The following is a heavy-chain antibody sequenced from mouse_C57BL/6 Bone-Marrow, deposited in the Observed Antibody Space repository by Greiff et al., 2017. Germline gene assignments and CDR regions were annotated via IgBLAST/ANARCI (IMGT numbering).Heavy chain of an antibody. V-gene: IGHV1-82*01. CDR3: ARYGYYFDY. D-gene: IGHD2-2*01. J-gene: IGHJ2*01. CDR2: IYPGDGDT. CDR1: GYAFSSSW. Sequence: VQLQASGPELVKPGASVKISCKASGYAFSSSWMNWVKQRPGKGLEWIGRIYPGDGDTNYNGKFKGKATLTADKSSSTAYMQLSSLTSEDSAVYFCARYGYYFDYWGQGTTLTVSS.